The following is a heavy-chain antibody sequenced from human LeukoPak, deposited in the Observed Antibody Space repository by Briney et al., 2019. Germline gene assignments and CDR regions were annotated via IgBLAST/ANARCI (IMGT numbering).Heavy chain of an antibody. CDR3: ARQNYGDGPHTEYYGMDV. J-gene: IGHJ6*02. D-gene: IGHD4-17*01. CDR2: IYYSGST. Sequence: SETLSLTCTVSGGSISSSSYYRGWIRQPPGKGLEWIGSIYYSGSTYYNPSLKSRVTISVDTSKNQFSLKLSSVTAADTAVYYCARQNYGDGPHTEYYGMDVWGQGTTVTVSS. CDR1: GGSISSSSYY. V-gene: IGHV4-39*01.